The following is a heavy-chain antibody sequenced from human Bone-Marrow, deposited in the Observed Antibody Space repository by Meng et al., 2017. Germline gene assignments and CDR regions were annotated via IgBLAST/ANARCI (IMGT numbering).Heavy chain of an antibody. CDR3: ARGGERGYCSSTSCYAFGY. D-gene: IGHD2-2*01. CDR1: GFTFSSYE. CDR2: ISSSGSTI. V-gene: IGHV3-48*03. Sequence: GESLKISCAASGFTFSSYEMNWVRQAPGKGLEWVSYISSSGSTIYYADSVKGRFTISRDNAKNSLYLQMNGLGAEDTAVYYCARGGERGYCSSTSCYAFGYWGQGTLVTVSS. J-gene: IGHJ4*02.